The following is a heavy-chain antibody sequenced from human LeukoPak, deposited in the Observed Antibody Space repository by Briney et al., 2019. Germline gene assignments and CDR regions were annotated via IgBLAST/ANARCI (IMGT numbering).Heavy chain of an antibody. CDR1: GFTFSSYA. D-gene: IGHD3-22*01. CDR3: AKAGYYDSSGYSDY. CDR2: ISGSGGST. Sequence: GGSLRLSCAASGFTFSSYAMSSVRQAPGKGLGWVSAISGSGGSTYYADSVKGRFTISRDNSKNTLYLQMNSLRAEDTAVYYCAKAGYYDSSGYSDYWGQGTLVTVSS. J-gene: IGHJ4*02. V-gene: IGHV3-23*01.